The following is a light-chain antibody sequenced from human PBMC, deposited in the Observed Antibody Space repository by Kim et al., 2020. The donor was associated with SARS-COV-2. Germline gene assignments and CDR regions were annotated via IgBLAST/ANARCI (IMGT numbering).Light chain of an antibody. J-gene: IGLJ2*01. CDR3: QAWDSGTAV. Sequence: SYELTQPPSVSVSPGQTASITCSGDKLGDKYACWYQQKPGQSPVLVIYQNNNRPSGIPERFSGSNSGNTATLTISGTQAMDEADYHCQAWDSGTAVFGGGTQLTVL. CDR2: QNN. CDR1: KLGDKY. V-gene: IGLV3-1*01.